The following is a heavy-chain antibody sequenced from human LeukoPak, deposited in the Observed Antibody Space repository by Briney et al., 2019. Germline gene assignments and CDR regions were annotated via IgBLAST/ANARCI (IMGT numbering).Heavy chain of an antibody. D-gene: IGHD6-13*01. Sequence: SETLSLTCTVSGGSISSTSYYWGWIRQPRGKGLEWIGSIYYSGRTYYNPSLKSRVTISVDTSKKQFSLKLSSVTAADTAVYYCARHEDSNSWSVDYWGQGTLVTVSS. CDR2: IYYSGRT. CDR1: GGSISSTSYY. V-gene: IGHV4-39*01. J-gene: IGHJ4*02. CDR3: ARHEDSNSWSVDY.